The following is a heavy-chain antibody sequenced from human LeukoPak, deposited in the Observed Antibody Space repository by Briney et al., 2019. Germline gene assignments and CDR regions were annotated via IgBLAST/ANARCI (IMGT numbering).Heavy chain of an antibody. CDR1: GFTFSSYN. D-gene: IGHD5-24*01. CDR3: AREYGYNTFDY. Sequence: GGSLRLSCAASGFTFSSYNMNWVRQAPGKGLEWVSSISSSSSYIYYADSVKGRFTISRDNAKNSLYLQMNSLRAEDTAVYNCAREYGYNTFDYWGQGTLVTVSS. V-gene: IGHV3-21*01. J-gene: IGHJ4*02. CDR2: ISSSSSYI.